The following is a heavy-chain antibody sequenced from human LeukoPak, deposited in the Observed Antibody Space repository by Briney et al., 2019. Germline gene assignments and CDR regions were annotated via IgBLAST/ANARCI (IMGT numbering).Heavy chain of an antibody. V-gene: IGHV3-7*01. CDR1: GSTSTIYL. CDR3: ARGLDCRSTSCYLDN. CDR2: IKQDGSEK. D-gene: IGHD2-2*01. J-gene: IGHJ4*02. Sequence: GPLRLSSAASGSTSTIYLMTWVGQAPAKGREWGANIKQDGSEKFYVDSVKRGFTISRDNAKNSLDLQINSLGAEDTAVYYCARGLDCRSTSCYLDNWGQGTLVTVSS.